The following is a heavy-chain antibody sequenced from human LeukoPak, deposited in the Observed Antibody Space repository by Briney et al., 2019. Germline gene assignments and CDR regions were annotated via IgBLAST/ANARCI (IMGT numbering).Heavy chain of an antibody. J-gene: IGHJ4*02. CDR2: ITGSGGDT. Sequence: GGSLRLSCAASGFTFSSNAMSWVRQAPGTGLQWVSIITGSGGDTNYADSVKGRFTISRDNSKNTLYLQLNSLRAEDTAAYYCAKHVRSGGPDYTDYWGQGALVTVSS. CDR1: GFTFSSNA. D-gene: IGHD3-16*01. CDR3: AKHVRSGGPDYTDY. V-gene: IGHV3-23*01.